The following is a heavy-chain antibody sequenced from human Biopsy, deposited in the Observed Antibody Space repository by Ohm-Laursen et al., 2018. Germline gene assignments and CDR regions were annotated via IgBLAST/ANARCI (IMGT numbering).Heavy chain of an antibody. CDR3: AKGRSSMTDAFNM. V-gene: IGHV3-9*01. Sequence: SLRLSCAASGFTFHDYSMHWVRQAPEKGLEWVAGISYNGGNIGYGDSVRGRFTISRDNAKKSLSLQLHSLRLEDTALYYCAKGRSSMTDAFNMWGQGTMVTVSS. J-gene: IGHJ3*02. CDR2: ISYNGGNI. D-gene: IGHD3-16*02. CDR1: GFTFHDYS.